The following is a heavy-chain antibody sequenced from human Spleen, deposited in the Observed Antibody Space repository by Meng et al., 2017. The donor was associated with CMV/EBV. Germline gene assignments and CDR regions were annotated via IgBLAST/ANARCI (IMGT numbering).Heavy chain of an antibody. CDR3: ASMGIAVAADFDY. D-gene: IGHD6-19*01. Sequence: GESLKISCAASGINFDDHGMGWVRQAPGKGLEWVSVIYSGGSSTYYADSVKGRFTISRDNSKNTLYLQMNSLRAEDTAVYYCASMGIAVAADFDYWGQGTLVTVS. CDR1: GINFDDHG. CDR2: IYSGGSST. J-gene: IGHJ4*02. V-gene: IGHV3-23*03.